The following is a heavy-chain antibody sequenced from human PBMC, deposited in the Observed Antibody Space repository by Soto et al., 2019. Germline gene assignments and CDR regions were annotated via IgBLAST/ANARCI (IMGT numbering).Heavy chain of an antibody. V-gene: IGHV4-34*01. CDR2: INHSGST. CDR1: GGSFSGYY. J-gene: IGHJ5*02. CDR3: VATSKYYDFWSGYYSWFDP. Sequence: SETLSLTCAVYGGSFSGYYWSWIRQPPGKGLEWIGEINHSGSTNYNPSLKSRVTISVDTSKNQFSLKLSSVTAADTAVYYCVATSKYYDFWSGYYSWFDPWGQGTLVTVSS. D-gene: IGHD3-3*01.